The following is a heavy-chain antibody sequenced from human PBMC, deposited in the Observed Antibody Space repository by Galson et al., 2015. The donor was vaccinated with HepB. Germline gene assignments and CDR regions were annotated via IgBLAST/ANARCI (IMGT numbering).Heavy chain of an antibody. J-gene: IGHJ2*01. CDR2: ISSNGGST. CDR3: VKDHRAVAPPWYFDL. CDR1: GFTFSSYA. V-gene: IGHV3-64D*06. Sequence: SLRLSCAASGFTFSSYAMHWVRQAPGKGLEYVSAISSNGGSTYYADSVKGRFTISRDNSKNTLYLQMSSLRAEDTAVYYCVKDHRAVAPPWYFDLWGRGTLVTVSS. D-gene: IGHD6-19*01.